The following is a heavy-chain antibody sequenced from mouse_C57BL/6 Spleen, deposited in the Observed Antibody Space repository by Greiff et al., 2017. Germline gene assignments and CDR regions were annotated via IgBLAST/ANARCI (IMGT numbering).Heavy chain of an antibody. CDR3: ARGGYGNYLDY. CDR1: GYTFTSYW. Sequence: VQLHQPGAELVKPGASVKLSCKASGYTFTSYWMQWVKQRPGQGLEWIGEIDPSDSYTNYNQKFKGKATLTVDTSSSTAYMQLSSLTSEDSAVYYCARGGYGNYLDYWGQGTTLTVSS. V-gene: IGHV1-50*01. CDR2: IDPSDSYT. D-gene: IGHD2-10*02. J-gene: IGHJ2*01.